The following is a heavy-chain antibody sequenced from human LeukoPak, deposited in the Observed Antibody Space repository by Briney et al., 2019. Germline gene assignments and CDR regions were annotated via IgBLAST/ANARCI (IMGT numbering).Heavy chain of an antibody. Sequence: GGSLRLSCAASGFTFSSYTMNWVSQAPGKGLEWVSYISSSSSYIYYADSVKGRFTISRDNAENSLYLQMNSLRAEDTDVYYCARGSEGYCSGGGCYYGMDVWGQGTTVTVSS. CDR1: GFTFSSYT. CDR3: ARGSEGYCSGGGCYYGMDV. CDR2: ISSSSSYI. D-gene: IGHD2-15*01. V-gene: IGHV3-21*01. J-gene: IGHJ6*01.